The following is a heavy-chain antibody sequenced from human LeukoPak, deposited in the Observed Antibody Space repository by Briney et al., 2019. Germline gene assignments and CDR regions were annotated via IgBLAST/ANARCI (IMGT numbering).Heavy chain of an antibody. V-gene: IGHV7-4-1*02. CDR1: GYTFTNYA. D-gene: IGHD3-16*02. Sequence: ASVKVSCKASGYTFTNYAMNWVRQAPGQGLEWMGWISPNTGNPTYAQGFTGRFVFSLDTSVTTTYLQISGLKAEDTAVYYCARAYQRLGGLSFPDSWGQGTLVTGSS. J-gene: IGHJ5*01. CDR2: ISPNTGNP. CDR3: ARAYQRLGGLSFPDS.